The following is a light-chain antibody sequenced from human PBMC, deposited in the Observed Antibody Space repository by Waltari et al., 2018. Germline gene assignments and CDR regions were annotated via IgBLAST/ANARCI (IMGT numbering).Light chain of an antibody. CDR2: GAA. V-gene: IGKV3-15*01. J-gene: IGKJ1*01. Sequence: EVVMTQSPATLSVSPGERATLSSRASQSVSTNLAWSQQKPGQAPRLLTYGAAVRATDIPARFSGSGSGTEFTLTISSLQSEDFAVYYCHQYNDWPPTFGQGTTVEIK. CDR1: QSVSTN. CDR3: HQYNDWPPT.